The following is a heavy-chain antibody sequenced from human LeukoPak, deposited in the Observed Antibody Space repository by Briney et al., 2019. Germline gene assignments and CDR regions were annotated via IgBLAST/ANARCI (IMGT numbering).Heavy chain of an antibody. J-gene: IGHJ3*02. V-gene: IGHV3-23*01. D-gene: IGHD2-15*01. CDR1: GFTFSSYA. Sequence: GGSLRLSCAASGFTFSSYAMSWVRQAPGKGLEWVSAISGSGGSTYYADSVKGRFTISRDNSKNTLYLQMNSLRAEDTAVYYCAKDFNPLVVVAAIFEGDAFDIWGQGTMVTVSS. CDR2: ISGSGGST. CDR3: AKDFNPLVVVAAIFEGDAFDI.